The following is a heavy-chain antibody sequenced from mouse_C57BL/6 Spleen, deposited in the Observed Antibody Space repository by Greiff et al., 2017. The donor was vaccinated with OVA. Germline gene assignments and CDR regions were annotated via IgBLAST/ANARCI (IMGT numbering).Heavy chain of an antibody. CDR1: GYTFTSYW. D-gene: IGHD2-4*01. J-gene: IGHJ2*01. V-gene: IGHV1-53*01. Sequence: QVHVKQPGTEPVKPGASVKLSCKASGYTFTSYWMHWVKQRPGQGLEWIGNINPSNGGTNYNEKFQSKATLTVDKSSSTAYMQLISLTSEDSAVYYCARETIYDYGVPPFDYWGQGTTLTVSS. CDR3: ARETIYDYGVPPFDY. CDR2: INPSNGGT.